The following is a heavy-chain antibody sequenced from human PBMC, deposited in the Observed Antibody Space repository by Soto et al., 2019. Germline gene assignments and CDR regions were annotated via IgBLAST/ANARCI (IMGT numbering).Heavy chain of an antibody. CDR1: GYTFTSYD. CDR2: MNPNSGNT. V-gene: IGHV1-8*01. J-gene: IGHJ5*02. D-gene: IGHD3-9*01. CDR3: ARGTKNDILTGYYNWFDP. Sequence: ASVKVSCKASGYTFTSYDINWVRQATGQGLEWMGWMNPNSGNTGYAQKFQGRVTMTRNTSISTAYMELSSLRSEDTAVYYCARGTKNDILTGYYNWFDPWGQGTLVTVSS.